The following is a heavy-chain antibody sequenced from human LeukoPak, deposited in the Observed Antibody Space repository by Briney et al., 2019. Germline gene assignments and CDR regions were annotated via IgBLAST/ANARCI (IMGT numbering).Heavy chain of an antibody. CDR2: IYYSGTT. CDR3: ARLAGVDCTDPISFFDY. J-gene: IGHJ4*02. Sequence: SETLSLTCSVSGGSISTPTSYWGWIRQPPGKGLEWIGNIYYSGTTYYNSSLKSRVTISVDTSKNQFSLKLNSVTAADTAVYYCARLAGVDCTDPISFFDYWGQGTLVTVSS. D-gene: IGHD2-21*02. CDR1: GGSISTPTSY. V-gene: IGHV4-39*01.